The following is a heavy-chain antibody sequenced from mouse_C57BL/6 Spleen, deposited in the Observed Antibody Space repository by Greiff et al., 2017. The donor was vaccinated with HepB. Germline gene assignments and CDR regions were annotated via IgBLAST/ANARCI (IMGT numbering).Heavy chain of an antibody. J-gene: IGHJ1*03. CDR2: ISSGGDYI. CDR3: TREGDGSSYSV. Sequence: EVQGVESGEGLVKPGGSLKLSCAASGFTFSSYAMSWVRQTPEKRLEWVAYISSGGDYIYYADTVKGRFTIFRDNARNTLYLQMSSLKSEDTAMYYCTREGDGSSYSVWGTGTTVTVSS. CDR1: GFTFSSYA. D-gene: IGHD1-1*01. V-gene: IGHV5-9-1*02.